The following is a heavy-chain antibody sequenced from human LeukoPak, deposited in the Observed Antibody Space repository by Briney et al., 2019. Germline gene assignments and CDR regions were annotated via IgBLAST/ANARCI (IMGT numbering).Heavy chain of an antibody. CDR2: INHSGST. J-gene: IGHJ4*01. CDR3: ARGRHSSSWYYFDY. Sequence: SETLSLTCAGYGGSFSGYYWSWIRQPPGKGLEWMGEINHSGSTNDNPSLKSRVTISVDTSKNQFSLKLSSVTAADTAVYYCARGRHSSSWYYFDYWGPGTLVTVSS. CDR1: GGSFSGYY. D-gene: IGHD6-13*01. V-gene: IGHV4-34*01.